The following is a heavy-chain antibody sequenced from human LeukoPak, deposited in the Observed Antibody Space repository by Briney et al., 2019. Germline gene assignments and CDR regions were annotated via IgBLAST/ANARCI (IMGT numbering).Heavy chain of an antibody. V-gene: IGHV3-23*01. Sequence: PGGSLRLSCAASGFTFSSYAMSWVRQAPGKGLEWVSAICGSGGTTYYADSVKGRFTISRGNSKNTLYLQMNSLTAEDTAVYYCAKGLDGSGSTHWGQGTLVTVSS. CDR2: ICGSGGTT. CDR3: AKGLDGSGSTH. CDR1: GFTFSSYA. J-gene: IGHJ4*02. D-gene: IGHD3-10*01.